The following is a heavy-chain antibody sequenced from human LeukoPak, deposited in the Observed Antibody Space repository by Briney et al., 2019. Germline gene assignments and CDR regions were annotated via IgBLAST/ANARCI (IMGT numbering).Heavy chain of an antibody. Sequence: PSETLSLTCTVSGGSISSSSYYWGWIRQPPGKGLEWIGSIYYSGSTYYNPSLKSRVTISVDTPKNQFSLKLSSVAAADTAVYYCARHSDPYYYDSSGYYSYCFDYWGQGTLVTVSS. CDR1: GGSISSSSYY. CDR2: IYYSGST. CDR3: ARHSDPYYYDSSGYYSYCFDY. D-gene: IGHD3-22*01. V-gene: IGHV4-39*01. J-gene: IGHJ4*02.